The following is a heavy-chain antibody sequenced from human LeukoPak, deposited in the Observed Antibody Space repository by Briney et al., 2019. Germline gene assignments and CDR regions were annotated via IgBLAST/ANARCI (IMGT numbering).Heavy chain of an antibody. D-gene: IGHD3-10*01. V-gene: IGHV5-51*01. CDR2: IYPGDSDT. J-gene: IGHJ4*02. Sequence: GESLKISCEGSGYRFTNYWNAWVRQMPGKGLEWMGIIYPGDSDTRYSPSFQGQVTISADKSINTAYLQWSSLKASDTAIYYCARRSGVGSGTYYIFDYWGQGTLVTVS. CDR1: GYRFTNYW. CDR3: ARRSGVGSGTYYIFDY.